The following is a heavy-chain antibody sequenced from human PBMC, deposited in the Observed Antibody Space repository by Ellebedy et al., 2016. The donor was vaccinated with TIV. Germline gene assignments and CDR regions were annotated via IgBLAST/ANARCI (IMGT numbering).Heavy chain of an antibody. CDR3: ARELGGSGGSDFDY. V-gene: IGHV3-33*01. CDR1: GFSFSSYG. D-gene: IGHD2-15*01. Sequence: GESLKISCAASGFSFSSYGMHWVRQSPGKGLEWMAFIWYDGTDESYAESVEGRFSISRDNSKNTLYLHMKSLRAEDTAIYYCARELGGSGGSDFDYWGQGTLVTVSS. J-gene: IGHJ4*02. CDR2: IWYDGTDE.